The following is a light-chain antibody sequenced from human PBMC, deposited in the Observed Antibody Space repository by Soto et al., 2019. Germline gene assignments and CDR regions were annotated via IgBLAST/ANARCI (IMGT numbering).Light chain of an antibody. Sequence: EIILTQSPDTVSLSPGERATLSCRASQTVSSNYLAWFQQSPGQAPSLLIYGASTRAAGIPDRFSGSGSGTDFTLTITRLEPEDSAVYFCQQYTGPPPTFGQGTRLEIK. CDR3: QQYTGPPPT. V-gene: IGKV3-20*01. CDR1: QTVSSNY. CDR2: GAS. J-gene: IGKJ5*01.